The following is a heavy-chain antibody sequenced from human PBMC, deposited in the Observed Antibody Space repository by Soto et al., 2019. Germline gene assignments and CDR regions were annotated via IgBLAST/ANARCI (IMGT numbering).Heavy chain of an antibody. D-gene: IGHD3-10*01. CDR3: ARGSKDSYPGSRIFDF. CDR1: GLTFRINA. V-gene: IGHV3-23*01. Sequence: GGSLRLSCTASGLTFRINAMSWVRQAPGKGLEWVASISGSGASTYYADSVKGRFTISRDNSKNTLYLQMNNLRAEDTAVYFCARGSKDSYPGSRIFDFWGRGTLVTVSS. J-gene: IGHJ4*02. CDR2: ISGSGAST.